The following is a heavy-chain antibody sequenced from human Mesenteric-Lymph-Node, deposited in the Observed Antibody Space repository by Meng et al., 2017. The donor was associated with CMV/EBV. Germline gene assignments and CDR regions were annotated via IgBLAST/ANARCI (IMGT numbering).Heavy chain of an antibody. Sequence: GGSLRLSCAASGFTFSSYGMHWVRRAPGKGLEWVGRTRNKAHSYTTEYAASVKGRFTISRDESKNSLYLQMNSLKTEDTAVYYCARDRAGSGAFDIWGQGTMVTVSS. J-gene: IGHJ3*02. D-gene: IGHD3-10*01. CDR2: TRNKAHSYTT. V-gene: IGHV3-72*01. CDR3: ARDRAGSGAFDI. CDR1: GFTFSSYG.